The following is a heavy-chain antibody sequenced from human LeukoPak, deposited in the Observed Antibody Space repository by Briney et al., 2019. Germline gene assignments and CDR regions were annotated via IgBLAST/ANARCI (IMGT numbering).Heavy chain of an antibody. CDR2: IIPILGIA. Sequence: SVKVSCKASGGTFSSYAISWVRQAPGQGLEWMGRIIPILGIANYAQKFQGRVTITADKSTSTAYMELSSLRSEDTAVYYCARVSCGGDCYSEGFDYWGQGTLVTVSS. CDR1: GGTFSSYA. CDR3: ARVSCGGDCYSEGFDY. V-gene: IGHV1-69*04. J-gene: IGHJ4*02. D-gene: IGHD2-21*02.